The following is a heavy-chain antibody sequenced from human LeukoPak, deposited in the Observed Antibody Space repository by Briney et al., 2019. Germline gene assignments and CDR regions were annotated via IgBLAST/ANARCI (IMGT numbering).Heavy chain of an antibody. D-gene: IGHD3-16*01. V-gene: IGHV3-23*01. CDR3: AKSFYDSVWGSYPSDY. CDR1: GITLSNYG. CDR2: ISDSGGST. J-gene: IGHJ4*02. Sequence: GGSLRLSCAVSGITLSNYGMSWVRQAPGKGPEWVAGISDSGGSTNYADSVKGRFTISRDNPKNTLYLQMNSLRAEDTAVYYCAKSFYDSVWGSYPSDYWGQGTLVTVSS.